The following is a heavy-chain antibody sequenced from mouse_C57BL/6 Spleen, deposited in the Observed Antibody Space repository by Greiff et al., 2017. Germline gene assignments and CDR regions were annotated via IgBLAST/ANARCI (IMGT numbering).Heavy chain of an antibody. CDR3: ARGSDLEAMDY. V-gene: IGHV1-19*01. CDR1: GYTFTDYY. Sequence: VQLQQSGPVLVKTGASVKMSCKASGYTFTDYYMNWVKQSHGKSLEWIGVINPYNGGTSSNQKFKGKATLTVDKSSSTAYMELNSLTSEDSAVYYCARGSDLEAMDYWGQGTSVTVSS. CDR2: INPYNGGT. J-gene: IGHJ4*01.